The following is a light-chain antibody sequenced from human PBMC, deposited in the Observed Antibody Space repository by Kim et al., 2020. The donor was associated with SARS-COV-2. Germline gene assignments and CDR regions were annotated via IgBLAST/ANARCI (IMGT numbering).Light chain of an antibody. Sequence: GQSVTIYCTGTSSDVGGYNYVSWYQQHPGKVPKLMIYEVTKRPSGVPDRFSGSKSGNTTSLTVSGLQAEDEADYYCSSYAGGNNLVFGGGTQLTVL. CDR2: EVT. CDR1: SSDVGGYNY. CDR3: SSYAGGNNLV. V-gene: IGLV2-8*01. J-gene: IGLJ2*01.